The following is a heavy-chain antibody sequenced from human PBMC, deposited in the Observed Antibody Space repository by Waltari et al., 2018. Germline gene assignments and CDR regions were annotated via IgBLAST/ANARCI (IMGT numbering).Heavy chain of an antibody. Sequence: EVQLVESGGGLVQTGGSLRLSCAASGFTLRSYWMSWVRQAPGKGLEWVVKIKKDGSEEYYVDSVMGRCTISRDKAKNSLYLQMNSLRPEDTAVYYCSRDQWFAFDIWGQGTMVTVSS. D-gene: IGHD3-22*01. CDR3: SRDQWFAFDI. V-gene: IGHV3-7*01. CDR1: GFTLRSYW. CDR2: IKKDGSEE. J-gene: IGHJ3*02.